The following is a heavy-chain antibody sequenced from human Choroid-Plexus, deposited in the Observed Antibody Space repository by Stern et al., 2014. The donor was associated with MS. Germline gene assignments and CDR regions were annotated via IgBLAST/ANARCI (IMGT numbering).Heavy chain of an antibody. Sequence: QLVQSGGGVVQPGRPLRLSCVASGFTFGSCAMHWVRQAPGKGLEWVAGVSYDGSNKYYADSVKGRFTISRDNSQNTLYMQMSSLRPEDTAVYYCAKDRQYLTYFFDHWGQGSLVTVAS. J-gene: IGHJ5*02. V-gene: IGHV3-30*18. CDR2: VSYDGSNK. CDR3: AKDRQYLTYFFDH. D-gene: IGHD2/OR15-2a*01. CDR1: GFTFGSCA.